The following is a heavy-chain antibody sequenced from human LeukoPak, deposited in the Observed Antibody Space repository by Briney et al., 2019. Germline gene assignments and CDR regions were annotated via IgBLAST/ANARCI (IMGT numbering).Heavy chain of an antibody. V-gene: IGHV3-48*04. Sequence: GGSLRLSCAASGFTFSSYSMNWVRQAPGKGLEWVSYISSSGSTIYYADSVKGRFTISRDNAKNSLYLQMNSLRAEDTAVYYCARDRVTFDYWGQGTLVTVSS. CDR1: GFTFSSYS. J-gene: IGHJ4*02. CDR3: ARDRVTFDY. CDR2: ISSSGSTI. D-gene: IGHD4-23*01.